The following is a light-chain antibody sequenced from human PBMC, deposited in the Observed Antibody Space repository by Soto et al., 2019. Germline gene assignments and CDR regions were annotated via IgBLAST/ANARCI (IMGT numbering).Light chain of an antibody. J-gene: IGKJ2*01. Sequence: DIQMTQSPSSLSASVGDRVTITCQASEDISKYLNWYQQKPGKAPNLLIYDASNLERGVPSRFSESKSGTDFTYTITSLHPKDTATYNGKRSYSTRLYTFGQGTKVDIK. CDR1: EDISKY. CDR3: KRSYSTRLYT. CDR2: DAS. V-gene: IGKV1-33*01.